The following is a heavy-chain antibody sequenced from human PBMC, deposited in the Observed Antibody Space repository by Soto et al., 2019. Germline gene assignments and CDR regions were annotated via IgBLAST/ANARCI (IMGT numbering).Heavy chain of an antibody. D-gene: IGHD3-3*01. Sequence: GGSLRLSCAASGFTFSSYGMHWVRQAPGKGLEWVAVIWYDGSNKYYADSVKGRFTISRDNSKNTLSLQMNSLRAEDTAVYDCAVVRLDFWSGILPVHAGGMDVWGKGTTVTVSS. J-gene: IGHJ6*03. CDR1: GFTFSSYG. CDR2: IWYDGSNK. CDR3: AVVRLDFWSGILPVHAGGMDV. V-gene: IGHV3-33*01.